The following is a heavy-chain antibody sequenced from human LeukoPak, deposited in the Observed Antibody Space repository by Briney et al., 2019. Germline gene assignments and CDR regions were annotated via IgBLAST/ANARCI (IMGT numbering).Heavy chain of an antibody. Sequence: PGGSLRLSCAASGFTVSSNYMSWVRQAPGKGLEWVSVIYSGGSTYYADSVKGRFTISRDNSKNTLYLQMNSLTPEDTAMYYCAKDPGYCTSSSCYTFDYWGQGTLVTVSS. CDR1: GFTVSSNY. CDR2: IYSGGST. V-gene: IGHV3-53*05. D-gene: IGHD2-2*01. J-gene: IGHJ4*02. CDR3: AKDPGYCTSSSCYTFDY.